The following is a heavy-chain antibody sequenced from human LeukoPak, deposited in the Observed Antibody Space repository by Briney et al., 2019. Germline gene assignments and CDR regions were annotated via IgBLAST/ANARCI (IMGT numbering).Heavy chain of an antibody. CDR2: ISRGGDYI. Sequence: GGSLRLSCAASGFTFSSYSMNWVRQAPEKGLEWVSSISRGGDYIYYADSVKGRFTISRDNAKNSLYLQMNSLRAEDTAVYYCARGGHKYDFWSGYYGGYYYMDVWGKGTTVTVSS. D-gene: IGHD3-3*01. CDR1: GFTFSSYS. V-gene: IGHV3-21*01. CDR3: ARGGHKYDFWSGYYGGYYYMDV. J-gene: IGHJ6*03.